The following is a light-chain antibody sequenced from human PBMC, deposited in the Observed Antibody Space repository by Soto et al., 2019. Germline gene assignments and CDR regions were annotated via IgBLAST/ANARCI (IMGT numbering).Light chain of an antibody. CDR1: QSVSSN. Sequence: EILMTQSPATLSVSPGERATLSCMASQSVSSNLAWYQQKPGQAPRLLIYGAPTRATGIPARFSGSGSGTEFTLTISSLEPEDFAVYYCQQRSHWPWTFGLGTKVDI. V-gene: IGKV3-15*01. CDR2: GAP. J-gene: IGKJ1*01. CDR3: QQRSHWPWT.